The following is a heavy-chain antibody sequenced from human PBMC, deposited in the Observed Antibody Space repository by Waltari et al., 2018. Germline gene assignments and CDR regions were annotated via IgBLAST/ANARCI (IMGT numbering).Heavy chain of an antibody. CDR2: ISPNNGDT. CDR3: ARGGYSYGYGMDV. V-gene: IGHV1-2*04. CDR1: GYSFSEHH. Sequence: QVQLVQSGAEVKNLGASVRVSCQASGYSFSEHHMHWVRQAPGQGLEWVGWISPNNGDTNYAQRFQGWVTMTSDSSISTAYMELNRLRSDDTAVYYCARGGYSYGYGMDVWGQGTTVIVS. D-gene: IGHD5-12*01. J-gene: IGHJ6*02.